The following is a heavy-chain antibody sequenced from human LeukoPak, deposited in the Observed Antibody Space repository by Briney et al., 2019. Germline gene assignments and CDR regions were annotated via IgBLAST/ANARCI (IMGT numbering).Heavy chain of an antibody. V-gene: IGHV1-18*01. D-gene: IGHD3-10*01. CDR1: GYTFTSYG. CDR2: ISAYNGNT. Sequence: GASVKVSCKASGYTFTSYGVSWVRQAPGQGLEWMGWISAYNGNTNYAQKPQGRVTMTTDTSTSTAYMELRSLRSDDTAVYYCARDSMVRGVIVVNYYGMDVWGQGTTVTVSS. CDR3: ARDSMVRGVIVVNYYGMDV. J-gene: IGHJ6*02.